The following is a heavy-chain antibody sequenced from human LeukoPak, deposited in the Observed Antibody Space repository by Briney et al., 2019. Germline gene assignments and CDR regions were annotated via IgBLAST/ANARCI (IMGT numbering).Heavy chain of an antibody. CDR2: IYYSGST. Sequence: SETLSLTCTVSGGSISSYYWSWIRQPPGKGLEWIGYIYYSGSTNYNPSLKSRVTISVDTSKNQFSLNLSSVTVADTAIYYCARGVGGGSYWSTFNIWGQGTMVTVFS. V-gene: IGHV4-59*08. D-gene: IGHD1-26*01. CDR1: GGSISSYY. CDR3: ARGVGGGSYWSTFNI. J-gene: IGHJ3*02.